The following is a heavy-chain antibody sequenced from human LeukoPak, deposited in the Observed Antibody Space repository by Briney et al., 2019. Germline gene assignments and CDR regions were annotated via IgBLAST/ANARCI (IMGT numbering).Heavy chain of an antibody. CDR1: GYTFTSFD. J-gene: IGHJ5*02. V-gene: IGHV1-8*01. Sequence: SVKVSCKASGYTFTSFDINWVRQATGQGLEWMGWMNYNSGNTGYARKFQGRVIMTRNISISTAYMELSSLRSEDSAVYYCARVKYNWNDIFENWFDPWGQGTLVTVSS. CDR3: ARVKYNWNDIFENWFDP. CDR2: MNYNSGNT. D-gene: IGHD1-1*01.